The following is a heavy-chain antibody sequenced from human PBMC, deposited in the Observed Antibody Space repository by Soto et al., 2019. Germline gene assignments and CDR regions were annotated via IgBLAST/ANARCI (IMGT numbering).Heavy chain of an antibody. D-gene: IGHD2-15*01. CDR3: ATGYCSGGSCYYYYGMDV. CDR2: INWNGGST. J-gene: IGHJ6*02. Sequence: WIRQPPGKGLEWVSGINWNGGSTGYADSVKGRFTISRDNAKNSLYLQMNSLRAEDTALYYCATGYCSGGSCYYYYGMDVWGQGTTVTVSS. V-gene: IGHV3-20*03.